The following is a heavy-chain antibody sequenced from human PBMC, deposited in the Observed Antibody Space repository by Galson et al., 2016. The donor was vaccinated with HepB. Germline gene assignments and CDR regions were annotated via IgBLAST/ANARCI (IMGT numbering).Heavy chain of an antibody. Sequence: TLSLTCSVSGGSISSAGYYWSWIRQHPGRGLEWTGYIYYSGGTYYNPSLRSRLTISVDTSKNQFSLKLRSVTAADTAVYYCATVAAVSSPDYYGTDVWGQGTTVT. V-gene: IGHV4-31*03. CDR1: GGSISSAGYY. CDR3: ATVAAVSSPDYYGTDV. D-gene: IGHD6-13*01. J-gene: IGHJ6*02. CDR2: IYYSGGT.